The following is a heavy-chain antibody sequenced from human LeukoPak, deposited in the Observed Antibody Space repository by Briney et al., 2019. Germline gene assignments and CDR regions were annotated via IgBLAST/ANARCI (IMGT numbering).Heavy chain of an antibody. D-gene: IGHD3-3*01. V-gene: IGHV1-2*02. CDR1: GYTFTGYY. Sequence: ASVKVSCKASGYTFTGYYMYWVRQAPGRGLEWMGWGNPNSGGTNYAQKFQGRVTMTTDTSISTAYMELSRLRSDDTAVYYCARGNSYYGFLRWFDPWGQGTLVTVSS. CDR2: GNPNSGGT. CDR3: ARGNSYYGFLRWFDP. J-gene: IGHJ5*02.